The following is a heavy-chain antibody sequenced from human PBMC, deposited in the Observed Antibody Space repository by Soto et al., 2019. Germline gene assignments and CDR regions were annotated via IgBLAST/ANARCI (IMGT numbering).Heavy chain of an antibody. Sequence: GGSLRLSCAASGFTFSNYGMHWVRQAPGKGLEWVALISYDESKEFYVDSVKGRFTISRDNSKNTLYLQMNSLRAEDTAVYYCLKWQESDLGDYWGQGTLVTVSS. CDR1: GFTFSNYG. J-gene: IGHJ4*02. V-gene: IGHV3-30*18. CDR2: ISYDESKE. D-gene: IGHD2-21*02. CDR3: LKWQESDLGDY.